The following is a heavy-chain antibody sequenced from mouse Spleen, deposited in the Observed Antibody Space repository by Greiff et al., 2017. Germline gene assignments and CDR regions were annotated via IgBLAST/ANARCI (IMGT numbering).Heavy chain of an antibody. V-gene: IGHV1-82*01. J-gene: IGHJ4*01. CDR1: GYAFSSSW. CDR2: IWPEYGNA. CDR3: TGAMDY. Sequence: VKLMESGPELVKPGASVKISCKSSGYAFSSSWMNWMRQRPGKGLEWIGRIWPEYGNAEYSGKFKGKATLTVDTSSSTAYMQLSSLTSEDSAVYYCTGAMDYWGQGTSVTVSS.